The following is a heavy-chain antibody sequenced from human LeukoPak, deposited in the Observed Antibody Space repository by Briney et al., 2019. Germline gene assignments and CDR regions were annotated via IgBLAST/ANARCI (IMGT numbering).Heavy chain of an antibody. J-gene: IGHJ5*02. CDR1: GDSISSSNW. CDR3: AREAAGQWFDP. CDR2: IYHSGSI. V-gene: IGHV4-4*02. Sequence: PSETLSLTCAVSGDSISSSNWWSWVRQPPGKGLEWIGEIYHSGSINYNPFLKSRVTMSLDKSKNQFSLSLTSVTAADTAVYYCAREAAGQWFDPWGQGTLVTVSS. D-gene: IGHD6-25*01.